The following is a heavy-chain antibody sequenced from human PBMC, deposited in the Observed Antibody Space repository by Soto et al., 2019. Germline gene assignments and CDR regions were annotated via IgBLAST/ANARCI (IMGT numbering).Heavy chain of an antibody. CDR3: AREWLRQKYFDY. D-gene: IGHD5-12*01. Sequence: HPGGSLRLSCAASGFTFSSYGMHWVRQAPGKGLEWVAVIWYDGSNKYYADSVKGRFTISRDNSKNTLYLQMNSLRAEDTAVYHCAREWLRQKYFDYWGQGTLVTVSS. V-gene: IGHV3-33*01. CDR2: IWYDGSNK. CDR1: GFTFSSYG. J-gene: IGHJ4*02.